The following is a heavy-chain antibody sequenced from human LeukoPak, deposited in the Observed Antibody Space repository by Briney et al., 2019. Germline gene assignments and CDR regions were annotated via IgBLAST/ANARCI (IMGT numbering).Heavy chain of an antibody. CDR2: ISGSGGST. V-gene: IGHV3-23*01. J-gene: IGHJ4*02. Sequence: TGGSLRLSCAASGFTCSSYGMSWVRQAPGKGLEWVSAISGSGGSTYYADSVRGRFTISRDSSKNTLYLQMNSLRAEDAAVYYCAKAPVTSCRGAYCYPFDYWGQGTLVTVSS. CDR1: GFTCSSYG. D-gene: IGHD2-21*01. CDR3: AKAPVTSCRGAYCYPFDY.